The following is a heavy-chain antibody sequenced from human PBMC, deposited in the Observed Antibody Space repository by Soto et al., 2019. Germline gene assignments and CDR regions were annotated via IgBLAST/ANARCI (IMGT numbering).Heavy chain of an antibody. CDR1: GFTFSSYS. CDR3: ARRSLLDY. CDR2: ISSSSSTI. Sequence: EVQLVESGRGLVQPGGSLRLSCAASGFTFSSYSMNWVRQAPGKGLEWVSYISSSSSTIYYADSVKGRFTISRDNAKNSLYLQMNSLRAEDTAVYYCARRSLLDYWGQGTLVTVSS. V-gene: IGHV3-48*01. J-gene: IGHJ4*02.